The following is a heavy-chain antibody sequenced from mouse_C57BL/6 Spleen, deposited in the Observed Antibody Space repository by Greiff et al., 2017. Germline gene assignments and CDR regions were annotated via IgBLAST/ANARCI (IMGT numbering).Heavy chain of an antibody. CDR1: GYTFTGYW. V-gene: IGHV1-9*01. J-gene: IGHJ2*01. CDR3: ARQYADPLGYVDY. D-gene: IGHD4-1*01. Sequence: QVQLKQSGAELMKPGASVKLSCKATGYTFTGYWIEWVKQRPGHGLEWIGEILPGSGCTNYNEKFKGKATFTADTSSNTAYIQLSSLTTEDAAIDYWARQYADPLGYVDYWGQGTTLTVSS. CDR2: ILPGSGCT.